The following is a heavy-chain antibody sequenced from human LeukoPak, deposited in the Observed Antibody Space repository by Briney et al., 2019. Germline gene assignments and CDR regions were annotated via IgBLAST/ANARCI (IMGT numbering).Heavy chain of an antibody. Sequence: GGSLRLSCAASGFTFSSYGMHWVRQAPGKGLEWVAVISYDGSNKYYADSVKGRFTISRDNSKNTLYLQMNSLRAEDTAVYYCAKGLPRIAAANDAFDIWGQETMVTVSS. CDR3: AKGLPRIAAANDAFDI. J-gene: IGHJ3*02. CDR1: GFTFSSYG. CDR2: ISYDGSNK. V-gene: IGHV3-30*18. D-gene: IGHD6-13*01.